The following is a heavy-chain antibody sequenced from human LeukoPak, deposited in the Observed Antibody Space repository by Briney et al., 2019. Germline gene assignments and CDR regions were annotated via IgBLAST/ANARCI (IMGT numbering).Heavy chain of an antibody. Sequence: KPSETLSLTCTVSGGSISSSSYYWGWIRQPPGKGLEWIGSIYYSGSTYYNPSLKSRVTISVDTSKNQFSLKLSSVTAANTAVYYCARDSRIDTAMVDYWGQGTLVTVSS. D-gene: IGHD5-18*01. CDR1: GGSISSSSYY. J-gene: IGHJ4*02. V-gene: IGHV4-39*07. CDR3: ARDSRIDTAMVDY. CDR2: IYYSGST.